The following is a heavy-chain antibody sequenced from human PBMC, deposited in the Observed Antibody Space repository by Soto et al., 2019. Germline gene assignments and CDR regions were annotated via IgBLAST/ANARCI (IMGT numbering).Heavy chain of an antibody. Sequence: QVQLVESGGGVVQPGRSLRLSCAASGFTFSSYGMHWVRQAPGKGLEWVAVISYDGSNKYYADSVKGRFTISRDNXXXXXXXXXXXXXXXXXXXXXXXXXXXXXXRXVITYYYGMDVWGQGTTVTVSS. CDR1: GFTFSSYG. V-gene: IGHV3-30*03. J-gene: IGHJ6*02. D-gene: IGHD3-10*01. CDR2: ISYDGSNK. CDR3: XXXXXXXXRXVITYYYGMDV.